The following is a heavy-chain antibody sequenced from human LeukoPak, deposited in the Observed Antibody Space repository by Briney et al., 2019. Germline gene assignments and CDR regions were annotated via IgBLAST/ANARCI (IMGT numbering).Heavy chain of an antibody. V-gene: IGHV3-66*01. J-gene: IGHJ4*02. CDR1: GITVSSNY. CDR2: IYSGGST. Sequence: GGSLRLSCAASGITVSSNYMTWVRQAPGKGLEWVSVIYSGGSTYYADSVKSRFTVSRDNSKNTLYLQMNSLRGEDTAVYYCARDDSGYGGFDYWGQGTLVTVSS. CDR3: ARDDSGYGGFDY. D-gene: IGHD5-12*01.